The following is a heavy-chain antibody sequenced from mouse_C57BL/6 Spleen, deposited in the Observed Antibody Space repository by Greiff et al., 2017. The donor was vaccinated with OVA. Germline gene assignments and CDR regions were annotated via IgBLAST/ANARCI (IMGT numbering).Heavy chain of an antibody. CDR3: ASEGYYGIRFAY. D-gene: IGHD1-1*01. J-gene: IGHJ3*01. CDR1: GFSLTSYG. CDR2: IWGVGST. V-gene: IGHV2-6*01. Sequence: VQLKESGPGLVAPSQSLSITCTVSGFSLTSYGVDWVRQSPGKGLEWLGVIWGVGSTNYNSALKSRLSISKDNSKSQVFLKMNTLHTDDTAMYYCASEGYYGIRFAYWGQGTLVTVSA.